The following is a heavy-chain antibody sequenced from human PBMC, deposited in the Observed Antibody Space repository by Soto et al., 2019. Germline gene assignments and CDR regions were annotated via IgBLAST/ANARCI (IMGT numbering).Heavy chain of an antibody. Sequence: QLQLQESGPGLVKPSETLSLTCTVFGGSISSSAYYWGWIRQPPGKGLECIGIIYYSGNTYYNPSLRSRVTMSVDTSKNQVSLRLSSVTAADTALYYCARVYGSGSYYIDYWGQATLVTVSS. J-gene: IGHJ4*02. CDR3: ARVYGSGSYYIDY. D-gene: IGHD3-10*01. CDR2: IYYSGNT. CDR1: GGSISSSAYY. V-gene: IGHV4-39*01.